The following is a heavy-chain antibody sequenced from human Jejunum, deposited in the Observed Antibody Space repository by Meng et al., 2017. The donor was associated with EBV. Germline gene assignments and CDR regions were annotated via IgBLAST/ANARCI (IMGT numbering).Heavy chain of an antibody. CDR1: KYTFTSYY. J-gene: IGHJ5*02. CDR2: INPSGGST. D-gene: IGHD5-24*01. CDR3: AGGMTIRQNWFDP. V-gene: IGHV1-46*01. Sequence: QVKLEQSGAEGKKPGASVKVSCKASKYTFTSYYIHWVRQAPGQGLEWMGIINPSGGSTTYAPKFQGRVTMTRDTSTSTVYMELSSLRSEDTAVYYCAGGMTIRQNWFDPWGQGTLVTVSS.